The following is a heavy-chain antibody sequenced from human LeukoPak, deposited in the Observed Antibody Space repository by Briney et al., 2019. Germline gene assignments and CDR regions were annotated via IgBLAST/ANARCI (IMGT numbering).Heavy chain of an antibody. CDR2: IDYSRDT. CDR1: GGSLSSYY. V-gene: IGHV4-59*03. CDR3: ARNGPHYYDKSGYLDS. J-gene: IGHJ4*02. Sequence: ASETLSLTCTASGGSLSSYYWSWIRQPPGKGLEWIGNIDYSRDTNHNPSLRSRVTILVDKSRNQFSLKLNSVTAADTAVYYCARNGPHYYDKSGYLDSWGQGTLVTVSS. D-gene: IGHD3-22*01.